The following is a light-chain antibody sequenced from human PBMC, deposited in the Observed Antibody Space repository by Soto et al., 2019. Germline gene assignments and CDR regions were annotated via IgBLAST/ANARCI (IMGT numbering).Light chain of an antibody. V-gene: IGKV3-20*01. CDR1: QTIGRNY. Sequence: ETVLTHSPGTLSLSPEETASLCSRSRQTIGRNYLAWYQQKPGQAPRLLIFGTSTRATGIPDRFSGSGSGTDFTLSISRLEPEDFAVYYCQQYASSPLLTCGGGTKVDIK. CDR2: GTS. CDR3: QQYASSPLLT. J-gene: IGKJ4*01.